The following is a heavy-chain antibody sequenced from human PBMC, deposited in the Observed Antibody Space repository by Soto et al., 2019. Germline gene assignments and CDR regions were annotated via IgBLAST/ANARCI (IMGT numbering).Heavy chain of an antibody. V-gene: IGHV3-66*04. CDR3: ARRGSGSDWDYYGMDV. CDR1: ALTASKNY. J-gene: IGHJ6*02. CDR2: IYSGGTT. D-gene: IGHD3-10*01. Sequence: EVQLLESGGGLVQPGGSLRLSCAGSALTASKNYMSWVRQPPGKGLEWVSVIYSGGTTYYADSVKDRFSISRDNSKSTLYLQMDNLRAGDTAVYYCARRGSGSDWDYYGMDVWGQGTTVTVSS.